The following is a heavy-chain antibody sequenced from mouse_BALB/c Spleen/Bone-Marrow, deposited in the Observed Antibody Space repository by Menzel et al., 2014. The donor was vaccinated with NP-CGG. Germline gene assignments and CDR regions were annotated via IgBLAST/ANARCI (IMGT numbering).Heavy chain of an antibody. CDR1: GYTFTSYY. D-gene: IGHD1-2*01. Sequence: VQLQQSGPELVKPGASVKMSCKASGYTFTSYYIHWVKQGPGQGLEWIGWIYPGDGSTKYNEKFKGKTTLTADKSSSTAYMLLSSLTSEDSAIYFCARTTAWYFDVWGAGTTVTVSS. V-gene: IGHV1S56*01. J-gene: IGHJ1*01. CDR2: IYPGDGST. CDR3: ARTTAWYFDV.